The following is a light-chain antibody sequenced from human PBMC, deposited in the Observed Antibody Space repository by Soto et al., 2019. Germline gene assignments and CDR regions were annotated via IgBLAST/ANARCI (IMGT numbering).Light chain of an antibody. J-gene: IGKJ3*01. V-gene: IGKV1-12*01. CDR3: QQTSRTPFT. CDR2: AAS. Sequence: DIQMTQFPSTLSASVGDRVTITCRASQDIDVSLAWFQQRPGEAPKLLIYAASRLHGGVPSRFSGSGSGTDFTLTISSLQPEDFATYYCQQTSRTPFTFGPGTKVDI. CDR1: QDIDVS.